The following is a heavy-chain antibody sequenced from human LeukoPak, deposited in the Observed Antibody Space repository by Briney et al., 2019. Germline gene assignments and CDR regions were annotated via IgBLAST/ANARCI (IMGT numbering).Heavy chain of an antibody. CDR2: ISAYNGNT. Sequence: ASVKVSCKASGYTLTSYGISGVGQAPGQRLEWMGWISAYNGNTNYAQKLQGRVTMTTDTYTSTAYMELRSLRSNDTAVYYCARGSAWGSSGYWSPFDYWGQGTLVTVSS. J-gene: IGHJ4*02. CDR1: GYTLTSYG. D-gene: IGHD3-22*01. CDR3: ARGSAWGSSGYWSPFDY. V-gene: IGHV1-18*01.